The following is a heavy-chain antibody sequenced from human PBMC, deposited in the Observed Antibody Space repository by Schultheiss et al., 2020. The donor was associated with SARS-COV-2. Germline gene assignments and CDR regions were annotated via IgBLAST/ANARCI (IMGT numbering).Heavy chain of an antibody. D-gene: IGHD3-10*01. J-gene: IGHJ3*02. V-gene: IGHV3-48*04. Sequence: GGSLRLSCAASGFTFSSYSMNWVRQAPGKGLEWVSYISSSGSTIYYADSVKGRFTISRDNAKNSLYLQMNSLRAEDTAVYYCARRISGRDAFDIWGQGTMVTVSS. CDR1: GFTFSSYS. CDR2: ISSSGSTI. CDR3: ARRISGRDAFDI.